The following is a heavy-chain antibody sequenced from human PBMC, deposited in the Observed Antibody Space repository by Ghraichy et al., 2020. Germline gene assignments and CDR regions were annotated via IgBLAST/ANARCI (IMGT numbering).Heavy chain of an antibody. V-gene: IGHV1-8*01. CDR2: MNNSGNT. CDR3: ARGPKPGTNRYYFDS. D-gene: IGHD1/OR15-1a*01. J-gene: IGHJ4*02. Sequence: ASVKVSCKASGYTFATYDIKWLRQATGQGLEWMGWMNNSGNTGYAQKFQGRVTMTRDTSISTAYMELSSLRSEDTAMYYCARGPKPGTNRYYFDSWGQGTPVTVSS. CDR1: GYTFATYD.